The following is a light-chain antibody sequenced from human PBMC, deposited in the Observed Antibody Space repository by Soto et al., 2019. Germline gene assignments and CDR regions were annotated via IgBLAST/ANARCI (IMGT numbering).Light chain of an antibody. V-gene: IGLV3-21*02. CDR2: DDS. CDR3: HVWDSSSDHYV. J-gene: IGLJ1*01. Sequence: SYVLTQPPSVSVAPGQTARITCGGNNIGGKSVHWYQQKPGQAPVLVVYDDSDRPSGIPDRFSGSNSGDTVTLTIRRVEAGDEADYYCHVWDSSSDHYVFGTGTKLTVL. CDR1: NIGGKS.